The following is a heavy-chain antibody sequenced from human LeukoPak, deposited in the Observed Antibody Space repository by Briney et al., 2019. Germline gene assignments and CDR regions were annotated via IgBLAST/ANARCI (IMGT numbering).Heavy chain of an antibody. Sequence: GASVKVSCKASGYTFTSYDINWVRQATGQGLEWMGWMNPNSGNTGYAQKFQGRVTMTRNTSISTAYMELSSLRSEDTAVYYCARDFKTIFGVVIIEYYFDYWGQGTLVTVSS. V-gene: IGHV1-8*01. J-gene: IGHJ4*02. CDR2: MNPNSGNT. CDR1: GYTFTSYD. CDR3: ARDFKTIFGVVIIEYYFDY. D-gene: IGHD3-3*01.